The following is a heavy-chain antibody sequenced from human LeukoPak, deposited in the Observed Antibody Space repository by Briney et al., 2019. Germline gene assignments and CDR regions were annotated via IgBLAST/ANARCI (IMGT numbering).Heavy chain of an antibody. CDR1: GYSFTDYY. J-gene: IGHJ3*02. D-gene: IGHD4-23*01. CDR2: INPNSGGT. CDR3: ARPPEVTRDAFDI. Sequence: GASVKVSCKASGYSFTDYYLHWVRQAPGQGLEWMAWINPNSGGTNYAQKFQGRVTMARDTSISTAYMELSRLRSDDTAVYYCARPPEVTRDAFDIWGQGTMVTVSS. V-gene: IGHV1-2*02.